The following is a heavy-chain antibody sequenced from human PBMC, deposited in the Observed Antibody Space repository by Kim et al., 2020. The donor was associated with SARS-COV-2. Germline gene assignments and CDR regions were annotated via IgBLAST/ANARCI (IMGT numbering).Heavy chain of an antibody. CDR2: ISSSSSYI. CDR1: GFTFSSYS. D-gene: IGHD2-8*01. J-gene: IGHJ6*02. CDR3: ARGVGYPYYYYGMDV. Sequence: GGSLRLSCAASGFTFSSYSMNWVRQAPGKGLEWVSSISSSSSYIYYADSVKGRFTISRDNAKNSLYLQMNSLRAEDTAVYYCARGVGYPYYYYGMDVWGQGTTVTVSS. V-gene: IGHV3-21*01.